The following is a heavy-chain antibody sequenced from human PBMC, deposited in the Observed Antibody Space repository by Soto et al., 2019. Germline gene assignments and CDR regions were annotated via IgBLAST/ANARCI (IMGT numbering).Heavy chain of an antibody. D-gene: IGHD6-19*01. J-gene: IGHJ4*02. CDR2: IYYSGGT. CDR3: AREGGGSRDDGLYYFYY. CDR1: GGPTTTDNY. Sequence: TLSLTCSVSGGPTTTDNYWSWMRQTPRKRMEWIGHIYYSGGTDYNPSLERRVTISIATSRSQFSLKLRSVTAADTAVYSCAREGGGSRDDGLYYFYYWGQGTLVTVSS. V-gene: IGHV4-30-4*01.